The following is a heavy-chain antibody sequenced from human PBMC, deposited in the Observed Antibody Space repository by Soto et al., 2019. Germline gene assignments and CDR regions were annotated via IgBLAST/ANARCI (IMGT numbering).Heavy chain of an antibody. CDR2: IYWDDDK. CDR1: GFSLSTSGVG. V-gene: IGHV2-5*02. J-gene: IGHJ3*02. Sequence: QITLKESGPTLVKPTQTLTLTCTFSGFSLSTSGVGVGWIRQPPGKALEWLALIYWDDDKRYSPSLKSRLTITKDTSKTHVVLTMTNMDPVDTASSYCAHSPDVGYCSGGSCYSGGAFDIWGYGTMVTVSS. D-gene: IGHD2-15*01. CDR3: AHSPDVGYCSGGSCYSGGAFDI.